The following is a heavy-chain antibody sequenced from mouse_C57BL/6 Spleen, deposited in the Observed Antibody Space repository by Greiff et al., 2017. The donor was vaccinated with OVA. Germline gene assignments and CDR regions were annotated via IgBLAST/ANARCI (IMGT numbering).Heavy chain of an antibody. V-gene: IGHV5-4*01. Sequence: EVKLVESGGGLVKPGGPLKLSCAASGFTFSSYAMSWVRQTPEKRLEWVATISDGGSYTYYPDNVKGRFTLSRDNAKNNLYLQMSHLKSEDTAMYYCARDGTTVVATGYFDYWGQGTTLTVSS. J-gene: IGHJ2*01. CDR3: ARDGTTVVATGYFDY. D-gene: IGHD1-1*01. CDR1: GFTFSSYA. CDR2: ISDGGSYT.